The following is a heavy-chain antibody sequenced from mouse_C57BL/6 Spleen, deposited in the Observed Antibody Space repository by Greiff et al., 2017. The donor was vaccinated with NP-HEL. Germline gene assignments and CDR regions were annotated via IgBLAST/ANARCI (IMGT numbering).Heavy chain of an antibody. V-gene: IGHV1-63*01. D-gene: IGHD2-12*01. Sequence: VQLQQSGAELVRPGTSVKMSCKASGYTFTNYWIGWAKQRPGHGLEWIGDIYPGGGYTNYNEKFKGKATLTADKSSSTAYMQFSSLTSEDSAIYYCARWGDHDEDYFDYWGQGTTLTVSS. CDR3: ARWGDHDEDYFDY. J-gene: IGHJ2*01. CDR1: GYTFTNYW. CDR2: IYPGGGYT.